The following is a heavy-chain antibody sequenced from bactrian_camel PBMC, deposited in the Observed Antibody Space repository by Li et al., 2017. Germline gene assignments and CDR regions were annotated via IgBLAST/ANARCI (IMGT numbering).Heavy chain of an antibody. CDR2: IDNSRLTT. D-gene: IGHD2*01. Sequence: HVQLVESGGGSVQAGGSLRLSCAASGYTYSSYCMGWFRQIPGKEREGVARIDNSRLTTFSDSVKGRFTISVDNAKNMLHLEMNSLKPEDSAMYYCATDAGRPKAGMVTTCSGGSLARTGNHGQGTQVTVS. J-gene: IGHJ4*01. CDR1: GYTYSSYC. V-gene: IGHV3-2*01.